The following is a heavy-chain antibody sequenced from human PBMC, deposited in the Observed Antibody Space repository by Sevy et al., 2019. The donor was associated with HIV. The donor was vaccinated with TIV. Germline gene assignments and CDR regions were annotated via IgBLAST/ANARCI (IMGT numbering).Heavy chain of an antibody. D-gene: IGHD1-26*01. V-gene: IGHV4-59*01. CDR1: GDSIRNFY. CDR3: ARASPEHYYGMDV. Sequence: SETLSLTCSVSGDSIRNFYRSWIRQPPGKGLEWIGYSYYSGSTNYNPSLKSRVTISVDTSKNQFSLKLRSVTAAATAGYYCARASPEHYYGMDVWGQGTTVTVSS. J-gene: IGHJ6*02. CDR2: SYYSGST.